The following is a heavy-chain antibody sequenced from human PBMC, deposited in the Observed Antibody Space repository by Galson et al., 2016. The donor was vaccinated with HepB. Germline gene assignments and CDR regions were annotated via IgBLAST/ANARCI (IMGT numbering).Heavy chain of an antibody. CDR3: ARDERSGYIYPSYNYPCMDV. V-gene: IGHV3-48*03. Sequence: SLRLSCAASGFTFGSYWMSWVRQAPGKGLEWISYISNSGSTIYYADSVKGRFTISRDILKNSLFLQMNSLRAEDTAVYFCARDERSGYIYPSYNYPCMDVWGQGTVVTVSS. CDR2: ISNSGSTI. J-gene: IGHJ6*02. D-gene: IGHD5-24*01. CDR1: GFTFGSYW.